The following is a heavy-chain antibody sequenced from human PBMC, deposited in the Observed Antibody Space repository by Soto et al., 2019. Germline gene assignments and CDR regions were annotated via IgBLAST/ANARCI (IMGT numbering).Heavy chain of an antibody. D-gene: IGHD2-2*01. CDR2: IIPIFGTA. J-gene: IGHJ4*02. CDR1: GGTFSSYA. CDR3: ARPYANGGNTAFDS. Sequence: SVKVSCKASGGTFSSYAISWVRQAPGQGLEWMGGIIPIFGTANYAQKFQGRVTITADKSTSTAYMELSSLRSEDTAVYYCARPYANGGNTAFDSWGQGTLVTVSS. V-gene: IGHV1-69*06.